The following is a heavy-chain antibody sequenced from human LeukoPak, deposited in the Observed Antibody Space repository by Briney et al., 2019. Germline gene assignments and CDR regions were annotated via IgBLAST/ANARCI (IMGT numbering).Heavy chain of an antibody. J-gene: IGHJ6*03. D-gene: IGHD3-3*01. Sequence: GRSLRLSCAASGFTFSGYWMHWVRQVPEKGLVLVSRIDNGGSGTTYADPVKGRFTVSRDNAKNTLYLQMNSLRAEDTAIYYCARGGGWDTIFRVVQYMDVWGKGTTVTVSS. V-gene: IGHV3-74*01. CDR3: ARGGGWDTIFRVVQYMDV. CDR2: IDNGGSGT. CDR1: GFTFSGYW.